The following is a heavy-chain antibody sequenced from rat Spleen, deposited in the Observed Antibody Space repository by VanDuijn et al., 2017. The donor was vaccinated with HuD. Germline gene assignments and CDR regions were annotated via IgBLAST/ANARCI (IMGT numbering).Heavy chain of an antibody. Sequence: EVQLVESGGGLVQPGGSLRLSCAASGFTFSDYNMAWVRQAPKKGLEWVATISNDGTTTFYRDSVKGRFTISRDNAKNTLYLQMDSLRSEDTATYYCARQRTLYYFDYWGQGVMVTVSS. CDR3: ARQRTLYYFDY. CDR1: GFTFSDYN. J-gene: IGHJ2*01. CDR2: ISNDGTTT. V-gene: IGHV5-7*01. D-gene: IGHD3-1*01.